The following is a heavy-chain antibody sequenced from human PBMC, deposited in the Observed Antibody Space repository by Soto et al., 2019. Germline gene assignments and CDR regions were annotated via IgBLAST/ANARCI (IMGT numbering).Heavy chain of an antibody. CDR2: IGSSGTT. Sequence: EVQLLESGGGVVQPGGSLRLSCAASGFSFSSNAMTWVRQAPGQGLEWVSTIGSSGTTYYADSVKGRFTISRDNSKNTQSLQMNSLRVEDTGVYYCAKLGFCSGGTCHLDYYNGVDVWGQGTTVTVSS. CDR1: GFSFSSNA. J-gene: IGHJ6*02. D-gene: IGHD2-15*01. CDR3: AKLGFCSGGTCHLDYYNGVDV. V-gene: IGHV3-23*01.